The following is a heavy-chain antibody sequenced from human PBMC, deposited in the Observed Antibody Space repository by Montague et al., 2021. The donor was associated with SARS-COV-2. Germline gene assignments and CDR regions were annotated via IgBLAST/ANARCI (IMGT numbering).Heavy chain of an antibody. CDR3: ARYTRQIRLIVFDYGMDV. J-gene: IGHJ6*02. CDR1: GGSISSYY. CDR2: IYYSGST. V-gene: IGHV4-59*01. Sequence: SETLSLTCTVSGGSISSYYWSWIRQPPGKGLEWIGYIYYSGSTNYNPSLKSRVTISVATSKNQFSLKLSSVTAADTAVYYCARYTRQIRLIVFDYGMDVWGQGTTVTVSS. D-gene: IGHD4-17*01.